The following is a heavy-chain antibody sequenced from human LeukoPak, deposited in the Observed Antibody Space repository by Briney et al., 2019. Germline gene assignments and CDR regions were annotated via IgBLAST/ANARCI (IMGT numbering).Heavy chain of an antibody. J-gene: IGHJ3*02. V-gene: IGHV4-34*01. Sequence: PSETLSLTCAVYGGSFSGYYWSWIRQPPGKGLEWIGEIYHSGSTNYNPSLKSRVTISVDKSKNQFSLKLSSVTAADTAVYYCARGFPSGADALDIWGQGTMVAVSS. CDR3: ARGFPSGADALDI. CDR2: IYHSGST. D-gene: IGHD1-14*01. CDR1: GGSFSGYY.